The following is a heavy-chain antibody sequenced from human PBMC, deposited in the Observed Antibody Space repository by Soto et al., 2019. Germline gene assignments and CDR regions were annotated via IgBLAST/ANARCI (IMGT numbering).Heavy chain of an antibody. V-gene: IGHV1-69*08. Sequence: QVQLVQSGAEVKKPGSSVKVSCKASGGTFSRYTMTWVRQAPGHGLEWMGRIIPIFGITTYAQKFQGRVTITADESTSTATMELGSLRSEDTAVYYCAREGRDRATGLVPAAIDGMDVWGQGTTVTVSS. CDR2: IIPIFGIT. CDR3: AREGRDRATGLVPAAIDGMDV. D-gene: IGHD2-2*01. J-gene: IGHJ6*02. CDR1: GGTFSRYT.